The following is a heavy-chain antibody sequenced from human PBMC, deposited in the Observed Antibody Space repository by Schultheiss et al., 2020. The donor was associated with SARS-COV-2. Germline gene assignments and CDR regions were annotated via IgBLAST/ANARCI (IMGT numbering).Heavy chain of an antibody. CDR3: ASSGYSYGPYYFDY. CDR2: IYYSGST. CDR1: GGSISSGSYY. V-gene: IGHV4-39*01. Sequence: SETLSLTCAVSGGSISSGSYYWGWIRQPPGKGLEWIGSIYYSGSTYYNPSLKSRVTISVDTSKNQFSLKLSSVTAADTAVYYCASSGYSYGPYYFDYWGQGTLVTVSS. J-gene: IGHJ4*02. D-gene: IGHD5-18*01.